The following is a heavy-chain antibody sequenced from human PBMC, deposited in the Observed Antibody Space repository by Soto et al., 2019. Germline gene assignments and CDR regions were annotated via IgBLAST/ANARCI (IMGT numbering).Heavy chain of an antibody. CDR2: INHSGST. D-gene: IGHD3-10*01. J-gene: IGHJ6*03. Sequence: SSETLCLTCAVYGGSFSGYDWSWIRQPPGKGLEWIGEINHSGSTNYNPSLKSRVTISVDTSKNQFSLKLSSVTAADTAVYYCARARYYYGSGSYYRSYMDVWGKGTTVTVSS. CDR3: ARARYYYGSGSYYRSYMDV. V-gene: IGHV4-34*01. CDR1: GGSFSGYD.